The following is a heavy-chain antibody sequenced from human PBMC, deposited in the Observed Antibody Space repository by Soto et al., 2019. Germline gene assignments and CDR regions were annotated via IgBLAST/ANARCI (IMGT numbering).Heavy chain of an antibody. CDR3: VRVYLFTGFDL. Sequence: SETLTLPCTVSGGSISNYYSTWVRQPPGKGLEWIGYVNYRGITNYKPSLERRGTISLAATTNQSSLKMKSVSGAETAAYYSVRVYLFTGFDLWGQGAMVTVSS. V-gene: IGHV4-59*01. J-gene: IGHJ4*02. D-gene: IGHD1-1*01. CDR1: GGSISNYY. CDR2: VNYRGIT.